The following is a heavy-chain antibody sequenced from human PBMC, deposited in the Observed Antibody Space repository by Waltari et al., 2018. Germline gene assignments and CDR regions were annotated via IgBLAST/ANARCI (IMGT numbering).Heavy chain of an antibody. CDR2: ISYDGSNK. V-gene: IGHV3-30-3*01. J-gene: IGHJ4*02. D-gene: IGHD5-12*01. CDR3: ARLVGGYDDPFDY. Sequence: QVQLVESGGGVVQPGRSLRLSCAASGFTFSSYAMHWVRQAPGKGRGWVAVISYDGSNKYYADSVKGRFTISRDNSKNTLYLQMNSLRAEDTAVYYCARLVGGYDDPFDYWGQGTLVTVSS. CDR1: GFTFSSYA.